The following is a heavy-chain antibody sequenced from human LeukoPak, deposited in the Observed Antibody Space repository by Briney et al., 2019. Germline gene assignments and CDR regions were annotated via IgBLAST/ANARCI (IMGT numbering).Heavy chain of an antibody. V-gene: IGHV4-38-2*01. CDR1: DYSLSSGYY. Sequence: SETLSLTCVVSDYSLSSGYYWGWIRQPPGKGREWIGNIFHSGTTYYNPSLKSRVTIVVDTSKNHFSLNLSSVTAPDTAVYYCARSTSSWNERDYWGQGTLVTVSA. J-gene: IGHJ4*02. CDR2: IFHSGTT. D-gene: IGHD2-2*01. CDR3: ARSTSSWNERDY.